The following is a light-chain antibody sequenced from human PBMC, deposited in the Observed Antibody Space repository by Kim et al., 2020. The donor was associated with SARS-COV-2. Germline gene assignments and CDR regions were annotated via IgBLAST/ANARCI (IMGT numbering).Light chain of an antibody. CDR3: AAWDDSLNTYV. CDR2: TNN. J-gene: IGLJ1*01. CDR1: SSNIGSNT. Sequence: QSVLTQPPSASGTPGQRVTISCSGSSSNIGSNTVNWYQQLPGTAPKLLIHTNNDRPSGVPDRFSGSKSGTSASLAISGLQSEDEADYSCAAWDDSLNTYVVGTGTKVTVL. V-gene: IGLV1-44*01.